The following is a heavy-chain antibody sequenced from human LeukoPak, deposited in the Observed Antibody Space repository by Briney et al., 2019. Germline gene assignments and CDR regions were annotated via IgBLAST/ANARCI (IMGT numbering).Heavy chain of an antibody. V-gene: IGHV3-30*18. CDR2: ISYDGSNK. Sequence: GGSLRLSCAASRFTFSSYGMHWVRQAPGKGLEWVAVISYDGSNKYYADSVKGRFTISRDNSKNTLYLQMNSLRAEDTAVYYCAKAGDGYNYGAFDIWGQGTMVTVSS. J-gene: IGHJ3*02. CDR1: RFTFSSYG. CDR3: AKAGDGYNYGAFDI. D-gene: IGHD5-24*01.